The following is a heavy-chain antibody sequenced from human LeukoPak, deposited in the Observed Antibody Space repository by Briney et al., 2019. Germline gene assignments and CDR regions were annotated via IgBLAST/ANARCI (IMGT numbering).Heavy chain of an antibody. V-gene: IGHV1-46*01. CDR1: GYTFTNYY. Sequence: ASVKVSCKASGYTFTNYYMHWVRQAPGQGLEWMGLIHPNDGDTKYTQEFQDRVTMTRDASTSTVYMELSSLRSEDTAVYYCATYTQSGAQGVSDYWGQGTLVTVSS. CDR3: ATYTQSGAQGVSDY. CDR2: IHPNDGDT. J-gene: IGHJ4*02. D-gene: IGHD3-10*01.